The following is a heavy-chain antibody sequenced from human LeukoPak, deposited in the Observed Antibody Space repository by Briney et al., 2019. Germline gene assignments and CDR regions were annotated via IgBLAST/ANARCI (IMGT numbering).Heavy chain of an antibody. CDR1: GYSIRSGYQ. CDR2: INYSGTT. Sequence: SETLSLTCSVSGYSIRSGYQWGWIRQPPGKGLEWIGSINYSGTTYDNPYLKSRVTLSIDTSKNQFSLKLSSVTAADTAVYYCARSGWFGEASMLWGQGTLVTVSS. J-gene: IGHJ4*02. V-gene: IGHV4-38-2*02. D-gene: IGHD3-10*01. CDR3: ARSGWFGEASML.